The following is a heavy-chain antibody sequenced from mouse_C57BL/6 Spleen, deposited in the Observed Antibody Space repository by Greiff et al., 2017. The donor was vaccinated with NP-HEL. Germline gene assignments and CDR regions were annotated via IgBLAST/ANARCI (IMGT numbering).Heavy chain of an antibody. J-gene: IGHJ1*03. V-gene: IGHV1-74*01. CDR3: ALPYDYDGHYWYFDV. Sequence: QVQLQQPGAELVKPGASVKVSCKASGYTFTSYWMHWVKQRPGQGLEWIGRIHPSDSDTNYNQKFKGKATLTVDKSSSTAYMQLSSLTSEDSAVYYCALPYDYDGHYWYFDVWGTGTTVTVSS. CDR1: GYTFTSYW. CDR2: IHPSDSDT. D-gene: IGHD2-4*01.